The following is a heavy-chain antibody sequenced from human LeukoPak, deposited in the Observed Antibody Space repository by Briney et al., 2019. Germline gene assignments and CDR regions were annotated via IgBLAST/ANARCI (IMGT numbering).Heavy chain of an antibody. V-gene: IGHV3-15*01. CDR3: TRIISDCSDGLCYRWFDP. CDR1: GFSFSNAW. Sequence: PGGSLRLSCAASGFSFSNAWMSWVRQAPGKGLEWVGRIKTKIDGGTTDYAAPVKGRFSISRDDSKNTVSLQLNSLKTEDTGVYYCTRIISDCSDGLCYRWFDPWGQGTLVTVSS. CDR2: IKTKIDGGTT. J-gene: IGHJ5*02. D-gene: IGHD2-8*01.